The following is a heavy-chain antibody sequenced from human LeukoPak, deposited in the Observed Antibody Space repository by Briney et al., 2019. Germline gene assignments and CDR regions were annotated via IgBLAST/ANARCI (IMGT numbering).Heavy chain of an antibody. J-gene: IGHJ4*02. D-gene: IGHD3-16*02. CDR1: DGSISSYY. CDR3: ARGSPTYYDYVWGSYHLYFDY. Sequence: SETLSLTCTVSDGSISSYYWSWIRQPPGKGLEWIGYIYYSGSTNYNPSLKSRVTISVDTSKNQFSLKLSSVTAADTAVYYCARGSPTYYDYVWGSYHLYFDYWGQGTLVTVSS. V-gene: IGHV4-59*01. CDR2: IYYSGST.